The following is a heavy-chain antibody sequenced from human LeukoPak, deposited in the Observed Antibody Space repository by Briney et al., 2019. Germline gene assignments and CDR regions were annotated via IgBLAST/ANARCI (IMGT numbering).Heavy chain of an antibody. Sequence: PGGSLRLSCAASGFTVRSYSMNWVRQSPGKGLEWVSSISSSSYIYYADSVKGRFTISRDNAKNSLYLQMNSLRAEDTAVYYCARDAAAGHNQADKGDYWGQGTLVTVSS. V-gene: IGHV3-21*01. D-gene: IGHD6-13*01. J-gene: IGHJ4*02. CDR2: ISSSSYI. CDR3: ARDAAAGHNQADKGDY. CDR1: GFTVRSYS.